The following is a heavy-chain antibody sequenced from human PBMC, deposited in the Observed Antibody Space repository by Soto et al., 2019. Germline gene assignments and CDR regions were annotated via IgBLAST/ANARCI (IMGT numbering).Heavy chain of an antibody. CDR3: ARGMEGSPPDY. CDR2: INHSGST. V-gene: IGHV4-34*01. CDR1: GGSFSGYY. D-gene: IGHD1-26*01. Sequence: SETLSLTCAVYGGSFSGYYWSWIRQPPGKGLEWIGEINHSGSTNYNPSLKSRVTISVDTSKNQFSLKLSSVTAADTAVYYCARGMEGSPPDYWGQGTLVTVSS. J-gene: IGHJ4*02.